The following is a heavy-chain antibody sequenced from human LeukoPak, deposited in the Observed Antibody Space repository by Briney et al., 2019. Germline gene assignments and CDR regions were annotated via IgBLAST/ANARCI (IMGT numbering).Heavy chain of an antibody. CDR3: ARGPGIAVAPLQH. CDR1: GFTLSTYS. J-gene: IGHJ1*01. CDR2: ISGSRSDI. D-gene: IGHD6-19*01. V-gene: IGHV3-21*01. Sequence: PGGSLRLSCAVSGFTLSTYSMSWVRQAPGKGLEWVSSISGSRSDIYYADSVKGRFTISSDTAKNSLYLQMNSLRAEDTAVYYCARGPGIAVAPLQHWGQGTLVTVSP.